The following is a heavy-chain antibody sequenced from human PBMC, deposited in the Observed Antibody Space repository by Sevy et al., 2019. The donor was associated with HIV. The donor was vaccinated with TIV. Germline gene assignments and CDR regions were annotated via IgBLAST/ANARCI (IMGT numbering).Heavy chain of an antibody. V-gene: IGHV3-23*01. J-gene: IGHJ4*02. Sequence: GGSLRLSCAASGFTFSSYAMSWVRQAPGKGLEWVSAISVSGGSTYYADSVKGRFTISRDNSKNTLYLQMNSLRAEDMAVYYCAKDQNPREFDYWGQGTLVTVSS. CDR2: ISVSGGST. CDR3: AKDQNPREFDY. CDR1: GFTFSSYA.